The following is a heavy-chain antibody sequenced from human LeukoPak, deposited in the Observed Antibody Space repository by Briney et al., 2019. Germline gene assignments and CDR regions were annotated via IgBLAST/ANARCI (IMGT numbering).Heavy chain of an antibody. CDR1: GGSISSYY. Sequence: SETLSLTCTVSGGSISSYYWSWIRQPPGKGLEWIGYIYYSGSTNYNPSLKSRVTISVDTSKNQFSLKPSSVTAADTAVYYCARVHDKGVSWFDPWGQGTLVTVSS. J-gene: IGHJ5*02. CDR3: ARVHDKGVSWFDP. V-gene: IGHV4-59*01. D-gene: IGHD3-9*01. CDR2: IYYSGST.